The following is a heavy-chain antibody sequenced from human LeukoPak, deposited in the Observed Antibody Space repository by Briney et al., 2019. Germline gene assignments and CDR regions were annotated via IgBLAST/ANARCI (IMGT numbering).Heavy chain of an antibody. CDR2: ISAYNGNT. CDR3: ARFPYYYDSSSYAFDY. J-gene: IGHJ4*02. V-gene: IGHV1-18*01. CDR1: GYTFTSYG. Sequence: ASVKVSCKASGYTFTSYGISWVRQAPGQGLEWMGWISAYNGNTNYAQKLQGRVTMTTDTSTSTAYMELRSLRPDDTAVYDCARFPYYYDSSSYAFDYWGQGTLVTVSS. D-gene: IGHD3-22*01.